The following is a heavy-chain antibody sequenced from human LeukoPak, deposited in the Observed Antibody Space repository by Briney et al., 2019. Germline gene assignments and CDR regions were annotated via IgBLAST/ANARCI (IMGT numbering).Heavy chain of an antibody. D-gene: IGHD3-10*01. CDR1: GFTFSSHG. V-gene: IGHV3-23*01. Sequence: GGSLRLSCAASGFTFSSHGMNWVRKAPGKGLEWVSGISPRGDITYYADSVKGRFTISRDNSKNTLYLQMNSLRAEDTAVYYCAKVKNYYGSGSYDYWGQGTLATVSS. J-gene: IGHJ4*02. CDR2: ISPRGDIT. CDR3: AKVKNYYGSGSYDY.